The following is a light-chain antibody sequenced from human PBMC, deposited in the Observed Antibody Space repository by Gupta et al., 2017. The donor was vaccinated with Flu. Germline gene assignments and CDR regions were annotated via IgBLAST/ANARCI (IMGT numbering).Light chain of an antibody. V-gene: IGKV1-27*01. CDR3: QNYNSAPWT. CDR2: AAS. Sequence: PSSLSSSVGDRVTITCRASQGISNYLAWYQQKPGKVPKLLIYAASTLQSGVPSRFSGSGSGTDFALTISSLQPEDVATYFCQNYNSAPWTFGQGTKVEIK. CDR1: QGISNY. J-gene: IGKJ1*01.